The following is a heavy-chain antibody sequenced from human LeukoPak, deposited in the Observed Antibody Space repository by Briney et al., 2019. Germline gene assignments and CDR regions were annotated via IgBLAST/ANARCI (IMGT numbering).Heavy chain of an antibody. CDR2: ISGSGGST. D-gene: IGHD3-22*01. CDR1: GFTFSTYA. V-gene: IGHV3-23*01. CDR3: AKSSYYDSSGYYREYYFDY. Sequence: GGSLRLSCAASGFTFSTYAMGWVRQAPGKGLEWVSAISGSGGSTNYADSVKGRVTVSRDNSKSTLYLQMNSLRAEDTAVYYCAKSSYYDSSGYYREYYFDYWGQGTLVTVSS. J-gene: IGHJ4*02.